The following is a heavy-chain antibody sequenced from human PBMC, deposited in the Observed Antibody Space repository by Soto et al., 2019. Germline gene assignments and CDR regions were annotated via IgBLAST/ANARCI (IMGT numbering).Heavy chain of an antibody. J-gene: IGHJ4*02. Sequence: GGSLRLSCAASGFTFSSYAMSWVRQAPGKGLEWVSAISGSGGSIYYADSVKGRFTISRDNSKNTLYLQMNSLRAEDTAVYYCAKENGYSSSWFEFDYWGQGTLVTVSS. CDR3: AKENGYSSSWFEFDY. CDR2: ISGSGGSI. CDR1: GFTFSSYA. V-gene: IGHV3-23*01. D-gene: IGHD6-13*01.